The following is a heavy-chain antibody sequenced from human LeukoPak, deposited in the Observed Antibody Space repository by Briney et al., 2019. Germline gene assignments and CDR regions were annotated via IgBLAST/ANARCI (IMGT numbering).Heavy chain of an antibody. CDR2: ISAYNGNT. J-gene: IGHJ5*02. Sequence: GASVKVSCKASGYTFTSYGISWVRQAPGQGLEWMGWISAYNGNTNYAQKLQGRVTMTTDTSTSTAYMELRSLRSDDTAVYYCARVWLKPFFGVVIPNWFDPWGQGTLVTVSS. V-gene: IGHV1-18*01. D-gene: IGHD3-3*01. CDR3: ARVWLKPFFGVVIPNWFDP. CDR1: GYTFTSYG.